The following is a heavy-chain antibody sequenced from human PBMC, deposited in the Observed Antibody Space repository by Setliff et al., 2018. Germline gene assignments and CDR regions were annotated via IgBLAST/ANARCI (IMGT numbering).Heavy chain of an antibody. Sequence: SETLSLTCTVSGGSISSYYWSWIRQPPGKGLEWIEYINYSGSTNYNPSLKSRVTISLDTSKKQFSLKLSSVTAADTAVYYCARVYAYSYGFDYWGQGTPVTVSS. D-gene: IGHD3-16*01. CDR2: INYSGST. CDR3: ARVYAYSYGFDY. J-gene: IGHJ4*02. CDR1: GGSISSYY. V-gene: IGHV4-59*01.